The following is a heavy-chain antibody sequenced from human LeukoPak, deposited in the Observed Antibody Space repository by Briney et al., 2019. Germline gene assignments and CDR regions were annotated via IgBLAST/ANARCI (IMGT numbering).Heavy chain of an antibody. Sequence: ASVKVSCKASGYTFTSYGISWVRQAPGQGLEWMGWISTNNGSTNYAQKLQGRVIMTTDTSTSTVYMDLRSLRSDDTAVYYCARDPGYCTGGSCYRGAFDIWGQGTMVTVSS. CDR1: GYTFTSYG. CDR3: ARDPGYCTGGSCYRGAFDI. D-gene: IGHD2-15*01. CDR2: ISTNNGST. J-gene: IGHJ3*02. V-gene: IGHV1-18*01.